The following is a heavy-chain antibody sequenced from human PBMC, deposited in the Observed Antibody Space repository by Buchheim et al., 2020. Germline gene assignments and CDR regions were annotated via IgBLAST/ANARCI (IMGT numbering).Heavy chain of an antibody. CDR2: IYYSGST. J-gene: IGHJ4*02. V-gene: IGHV4-39*01. CDR1: GGSISSSSYY. D-gene: IGHD3-22*01. Sequence: QLQLQESGPGLVKPSETLSLTCTVSGGSISSSSYYWGWIRQPPGKGLEWIGSIYYSGSTYYNPSLKSRVTISVDTSKNQFPLKLSSVTAADTAVYYCASYEEYYYDSSGYPWWSEWGQGTL. CDR3: ASYEEYYYDSSGYPWWSE.